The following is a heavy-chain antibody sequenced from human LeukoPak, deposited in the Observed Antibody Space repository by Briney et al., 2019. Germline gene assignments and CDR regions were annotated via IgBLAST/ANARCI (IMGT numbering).Heavy chain of an antibody. Sequence: GASVKVSCKAAGYTFSSYDINWVRQAPGQGLEYMGWMNPNSGNTGYAQKFQGRVTMTRNSSITTAYMELSSLRSEDTAVYYCARRHGRCSDGSCYYPDYWGQGTLVTVSS. CDR3: ARRHGRCSDGSCYYPDY. J-gene: IGHJ4*02. V-gene: IGHV1-8*01. CDR2: MNPNSGNT. CDR1: GYTFSSYD. D-gene: IGHD2-15*01.